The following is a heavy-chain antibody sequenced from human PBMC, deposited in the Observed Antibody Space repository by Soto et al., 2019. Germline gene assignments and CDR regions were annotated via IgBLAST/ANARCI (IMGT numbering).Heavy chain of an antibody. J-gene: IGHJ6*01. CDR3: ARDSYDFWSGQHNNGMDI. CDR2: ISYSGST. V-gene: IGHV4-39*02. D-gene: IGHD3-3*01. Sequence: PENLPHTYTVSGGTLTSSSYYCGRLPPHPGKGLEWFGSISYSGSTYYNPSLKIRVTISVDTSKNQFSLKLSSVTAADTAVYYCARDSYDFWSGQHNNGMDIGW. CDR1: GGTLTSSSYY.